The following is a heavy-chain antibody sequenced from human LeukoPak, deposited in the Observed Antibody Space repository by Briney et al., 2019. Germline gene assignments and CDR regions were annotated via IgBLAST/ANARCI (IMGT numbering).Heavy chain of an antibody. J-gene: IGHJ5*02. Sequence: ASVKDSCKASGYTFTDYYINWVRQAPGQGLEWMGWMSPDSGDTGYAHKFQGRVTITRNTSITTAYMELRSLTFEDTAVYYCARDRGYSGYDFKSWGQGTLVTVSS. CDR3: ARDRGYSGYDFKS. V-gene: IGHV1-8*03. D-gene: IGHD5-12*01. CDR1: GYTFTDYY. CDR2: MSPDSGDT.